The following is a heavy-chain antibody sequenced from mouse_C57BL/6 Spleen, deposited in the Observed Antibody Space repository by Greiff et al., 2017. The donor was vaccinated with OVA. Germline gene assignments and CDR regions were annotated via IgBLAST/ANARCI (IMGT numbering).Heavy chain of an antibody. CDR1: GYTFTSYW. Sequence: QVHVKQSGAELVKPGASVKMSCKASGYTFTSYWITWVKQRPGQGLEWIGDIYPGSGSTNYNEKFKSKATLTVDTSSSTAYMQLSSLTSEDSAVYYCARRDYSNYPFDYWGQGTTLTVSS. V-gene: IGHV1-55*01. J-gene: IGHJ2*01. CDR3: ARRDYSNYPFDY. D-gene: IGHD2-5*01. CDR2: IYPGSGST.